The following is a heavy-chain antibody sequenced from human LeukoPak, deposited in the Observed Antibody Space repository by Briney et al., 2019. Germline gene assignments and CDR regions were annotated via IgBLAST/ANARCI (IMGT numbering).Heavy chain of an antibody. CDR1: GFTFSSHS. CDR3: ARQTPSYFDY. J-gene: IGHJ4*02. Sequence: GGSLRLSCAASGFTFSSHSMNWVRQAPGKGLEWVSYISSSSSTIYYADSVKGRFTISRDNAKNSLYLQMNSLRAEDTAVYYCARQTPSYFDYWGQGTLVTVSS. V-gene: IGHV3-48*01. CDR2: ISSSSSTI.